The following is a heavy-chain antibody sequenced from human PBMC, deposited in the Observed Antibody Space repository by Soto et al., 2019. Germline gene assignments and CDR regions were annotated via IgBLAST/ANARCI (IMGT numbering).Heavy chain of an antibody. CDR1: GYTFTSHG. CDR2: SSAYKGRT. CDR3: VSGVINDAFDI. V-gene: IGHV1-18*01. Sequence: QGQLVQSGAEVKEPGASVKVSCKASGYTFTSHGITWVRQAPGQGLEWMGWSSAYKGRTDYAQKVQGRVTMITDTLTGTAYMELGSLRSDDTAMYYCVSGVINDAFDIWGKGTMVTVSS. J-gene: IGHJ3*02.